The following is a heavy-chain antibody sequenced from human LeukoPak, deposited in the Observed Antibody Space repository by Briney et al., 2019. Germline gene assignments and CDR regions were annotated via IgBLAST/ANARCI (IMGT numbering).Heavy chain of an antibody. CDR3: AKLYTPSTLWFGELLLDY. D-gene: IGHD3-10*01. V-gene: IGHV3-23*01. Sequence: PGGSLRLSCAASGFTFSSYAMSWVRQAPGKGLEWVSAISGSGGSTYYADSVKGRFTISRDNSKNTLYLQMNSLRAEDTAVYYCAKLYTPSTLWFGELLLDYWGQGTLVTVSS. J-gene: IGHJ4*02. CDR2: ISGSGGST. CDR1: GFTFSSYA.